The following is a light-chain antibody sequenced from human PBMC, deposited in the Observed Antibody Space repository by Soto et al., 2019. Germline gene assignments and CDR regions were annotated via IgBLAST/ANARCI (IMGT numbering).Light chain of an antibody. J-gene: IGKJ2*01. CDR3: QQYNSFSPIT. Sequence: DIQMTQSPSSLSASVGDRVTVTCRASQYINQWEAGCQQKPGKAPKLLLSKSSHLEEGVPSRCSGSGSGTEFTLTISSAQPEDFATYYGQQYNSFSPITFGQWTNLQI. CDR2: KSS. CDR1: QYINQW. V-gene: IGKV1-5*03.